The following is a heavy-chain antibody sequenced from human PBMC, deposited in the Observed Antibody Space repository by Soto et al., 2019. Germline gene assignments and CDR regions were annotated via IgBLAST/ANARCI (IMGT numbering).Heavy chain of an antibody. J-gene: IGHJ4*02. CDR3: ARDLGGWYDY. CDR1: GGSISGYY. CDR2: IYYSGST. Sequence: PSETLSLTCTVSGGSISGYYWSWIRQPPGKGLEWIGYIYYSGSTNYNPSLKSRVTISVDTSKNQFSLKLSSVTAADTAVYYCARDLGGWYDYWGQGTLVTVSS. D-gene: IGHD6-19*01. V-gene: IGHV4-59*01.